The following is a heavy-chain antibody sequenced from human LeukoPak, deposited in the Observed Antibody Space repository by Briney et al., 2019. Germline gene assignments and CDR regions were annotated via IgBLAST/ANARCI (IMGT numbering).Heavy chain of an antibody. J-gene: IGHJ4*02. Sequence: GGSLRLSCSASGFTFSSYAMHWVRQAPGKGLEYVSAISSNGGSTYYADSVKGRFTISRDNSKNALYLQMSSLRAEDTAVYYCVKADCSGGSCYRIWGQGTLVTVSS. CDR2: ISSNGGST. D-gene: IGHD2-15*01. CDR1: GFTFSSYA. V-gene: IGHV3-64D*06. CDR3: VKADCSGGSCYRI.